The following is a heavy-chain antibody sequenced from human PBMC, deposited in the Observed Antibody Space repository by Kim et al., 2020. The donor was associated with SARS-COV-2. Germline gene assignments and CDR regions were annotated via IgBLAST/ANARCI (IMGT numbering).Heavy chain of an antibody. CDR1: GFTLNTYW. V-gene: IGHV3-74*01. Sequence: GGSLRLSCVASGFTLNTYWINWVRQAPVKGLVWVSRINTGGSSTHYADSVKGRFTMSRDNAENTVILQMHSLRAEDTAVYYCARGMFASGFDVWGQGTTVTISS. CDR3: ARGMFASGFDV. J-gene: IGHJ6*02. D-gene: IGHD3-10*02. CDR2: INTGGSST.